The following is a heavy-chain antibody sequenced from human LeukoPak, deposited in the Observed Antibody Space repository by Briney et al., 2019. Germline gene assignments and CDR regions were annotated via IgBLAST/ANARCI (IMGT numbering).Heavy chain of an antibody. V-gene: IGHV1-8*01. D-gene: IGHD3-10*01. Sequence: GASVKVSCKASGYTFTSYDINWVRQATGQGLEWMGWMNPNSGNTGYAQKFQGRVTMTRNTSISTAYMELCSLRSEDAAVYYCARGLGVRGDIDYWGQGTLVTVSS. J-gene: IGHJ4*02. CDR2: MNPNSGNT. CDR3: ARGLGVRGDIDY. CDR1: GYTFTSYD.